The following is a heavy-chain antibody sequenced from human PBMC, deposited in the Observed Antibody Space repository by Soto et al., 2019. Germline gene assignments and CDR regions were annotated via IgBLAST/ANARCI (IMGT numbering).Heavy chain of an antibody. Sequence: QVQLVQSGAEVRKPGSSVKVSCKASGGTFSSYIISWVRQAPGQGLEWMGEIIPIVGTTNYAQKFQGRVTVTADESTRTAYMELSSLRSEDTAVYYCARDRVLPGATPHWFDPWGQGTLVTVSS. CDR1: GGTFSSYI. CDR3: ARDRVLPGATPHWFDP. J-gene: IGHJ5*02. CDR2: IIPIVGTT. D-gene: IGHD2-2*01. V-gene: IGHV1-69*01.